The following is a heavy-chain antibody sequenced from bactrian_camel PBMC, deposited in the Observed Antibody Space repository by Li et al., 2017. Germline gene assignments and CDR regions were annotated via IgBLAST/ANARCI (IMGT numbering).Heavy chain of an antibody. V-gene: IGHV3S40*01. D-gene: IGHD2*01. CDR1: GYSRSSYC. J-gene: IGHJ4*01. CDR3: AAGFRYTDEYKY. CDR2: REGVAIIDTDGST. Sequence: DVQLVESGGGLVQPGGSQRLSCAASGYSRSSYCMGWFRQAPGKEREGVAAREGVAIIDTDGSTFYADSVAGRFTISQDNSKNTLSLQMNSLKPEDTARYYCAAGFRYTDEYKYWAQGTQVTVS.